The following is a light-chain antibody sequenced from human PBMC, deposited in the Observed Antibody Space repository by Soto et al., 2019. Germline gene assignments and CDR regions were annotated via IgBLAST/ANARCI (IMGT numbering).Light chain of an antibody. CDR1: QSISTY. V-gene: IGKV1-39*01. Sequence: DIQMTQAPSSVSASVGDRVTITCRASQSISTYLSWYQQKPGKAPKLLIYGASSLHSGVPSGFSGSGSGTDFTLTITSLQPEDFATYYCQQTYSTPPNFGQGTKLEIK. CDR3: QQTYSTPPN. CDR2: GAS. J-gene: IGKJ2*01.